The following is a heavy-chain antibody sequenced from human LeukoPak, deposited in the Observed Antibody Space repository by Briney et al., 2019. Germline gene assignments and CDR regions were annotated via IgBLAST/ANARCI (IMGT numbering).Heavy chain of an antibody. CDR3: ARDQYDTWSRRGNFDS. CDR2: IKLDGSEK. V-gene: IGHV3-7*03. CDR1: GFSFGKYW. D-gene: IGHD3/OR15-3a*01. J-gene: IGHJ4*02. Sequence: GGSLGLSCVASGFSFGKYWMSWVRQAPGKGLEWVANIKLDGSEKNYVDSVKGRFTISRDNTKNSLYLQMNSLRAEDTAVFYCARDQYDTWSRRGNFDSWGQGTLVIVSS.